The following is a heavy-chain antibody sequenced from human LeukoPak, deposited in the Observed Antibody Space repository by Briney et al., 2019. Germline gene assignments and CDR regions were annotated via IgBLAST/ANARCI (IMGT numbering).Heavy chain of an antibody. J-gene: IGHJ4*02. V-gene: IGHV4-59*01. CDR1: GGSISSYY. CDR2: IYYSGST. Sequence: PSETLSLTCTVSGGSISSYYWSWIRQPPGKGLEWIGYIYYSGSTNYNPSLKSRVTISVDTSKNQFSLKLSSVTAADTAVYYCGRVGRDDFWSGYWGFDYWGQGTLVTVSS. CDR3: GRVGRDDFWSGYWGFDY. D-gene: IGHD3-3*01.